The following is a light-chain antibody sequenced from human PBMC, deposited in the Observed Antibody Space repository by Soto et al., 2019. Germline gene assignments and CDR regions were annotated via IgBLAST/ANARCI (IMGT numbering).Light chain of an antibody. V-gene: IGKV2-28*01. J-gene: IGKJ2*01. CDR3: QQHTISMYT. CDR1: QSLLHSNGYNY. CDR2: LGS. Sequence: DIVMTQSPLSLPVTPGEPASISCRSSQSLLHSNGYNYLDWYLQKPGQSPQLLIYLGSNRASGVPDRFSGSGSGTDFTLTINRLEPEDSAVYYCQQHTISMYTFGQGTKLEIK.